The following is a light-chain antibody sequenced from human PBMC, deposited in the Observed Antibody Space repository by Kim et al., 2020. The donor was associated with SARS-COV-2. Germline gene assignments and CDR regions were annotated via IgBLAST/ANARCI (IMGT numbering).Light chain of an antibody. V-gene: IGLV1-40*01. CDR2: GNN. CDR1: SSNIGAGYD. Sequence: QRVTISCTASSSNIGAGYDVHWYQQLPGTAPKLLIYGNNNRPSGVPDRFSGSKSGTSASLAITGLQAEDEADYYCQSYDSSLSGWVFGGGTQLTVL. CDR3: QSYDSSLSGWV. J-gene: IGLJ3*02.